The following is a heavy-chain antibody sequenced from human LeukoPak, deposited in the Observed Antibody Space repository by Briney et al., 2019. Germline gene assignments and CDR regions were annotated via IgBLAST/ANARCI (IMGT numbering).Heavy chain of an antibody. Sequence: PGGSLRLSCAVSGFTLSAFDMHWVRQVTGKRLEWVSGIDTAGATYYPGSVKGRFTISRDNAKNTLYLQTHSLRAEDTAVYYCARTYDYYGGAPRGIDCWCQGTLVTVSS. CDR2: IDTAGAT. D-gene: IGHD3-16*01. CDR3: ARTYDYYGGAPRGIDC. CDR1: GFTLSAFD. J-gene: IGHJ4*02. V-gene: IGHV3-13*04.